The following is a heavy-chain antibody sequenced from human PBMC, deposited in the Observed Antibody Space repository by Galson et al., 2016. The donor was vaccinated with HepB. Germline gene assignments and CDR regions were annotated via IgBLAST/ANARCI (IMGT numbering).Heavy chain of an antibody. CDR3: ARDGPRGVVNA. J-gene: IGHJ4*02. CDR2: IYYSGST. CDR1: GGSVSSGSYY. V-gene: IGHV4-61*01. Sequence: ETLSLTCTVSGGSVSSGSYYWSWIRQPPGKGLEWIGYIYYSGSTNYNPSLKSRVTISVDTSKNQFSLKLSSVTAADTAVYYCARDGPRGVVNAWGQGTLVTVSS. D-gene: IGHD2-21*01.